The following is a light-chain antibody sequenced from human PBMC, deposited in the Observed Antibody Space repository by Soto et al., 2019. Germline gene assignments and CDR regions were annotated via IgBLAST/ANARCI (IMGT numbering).Light chain of an antibody. CDR1: QAIRND. CDR2: AAS. CDR3: LQDYNYPLT. J-gene: IGKJ4*01. V-gene: IGKV1-6*01. Sequence: AIQMTQSPSSLSASVGDRVTITCRASQAIRNDLGWYQQKPGKAPKLLIYAASSLPSGVPSRFSGSGSGTDFTLTISSLQPEDFATYYCLQDYNYPLTFGGGTKVEIK.